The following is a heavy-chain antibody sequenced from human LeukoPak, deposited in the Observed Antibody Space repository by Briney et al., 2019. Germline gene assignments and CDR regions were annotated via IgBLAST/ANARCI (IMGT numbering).Heavy chain of an antibody. Sequence: ASVKVSCKASGYTFTGYYMHWVRQAPGQGLEWMGRINPNSGGTNYAQKFQGRVTMTRDTSISTAYMELSRLRSEDTAVYYCARDVSLGVRGAFWFDPWGQGTLVTVSS. CDR2: INPNSGGT. J-gene: IGHJ5*02. V-gene: IGHV1-2*06. CDR3: ARDVSLGVRGAFWFDP. D-gene: IGHD3-10*01. CDR1: GYTFTGYY.